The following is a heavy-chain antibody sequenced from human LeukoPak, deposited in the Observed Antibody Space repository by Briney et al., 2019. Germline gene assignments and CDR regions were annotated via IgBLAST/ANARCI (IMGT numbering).Heavy chain of an antibody. CDR1: GGTFSSYA. V-gene: IGHV1-69*13. CDR3: ARITYYYDSSGYYDAFDI. CDR2: IIPIFGTA. D-gene: IGHD3-22*01. Sequence: SVKVSCKASGGTFSSYAISWVRQAPGQGLEWMGGIIPIFGTANYAQKFQGRVTITADESTSTAYMELSSLRSEDTAVYHCARITYYYDSSGYYDAFDIWGQGTMVTVSS. J-gene: IGHJ3*02.